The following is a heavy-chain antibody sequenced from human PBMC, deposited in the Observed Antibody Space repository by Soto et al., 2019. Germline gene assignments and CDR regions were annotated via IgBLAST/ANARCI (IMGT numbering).Heavy chain of an antibody. J-gene: IGHJ1*01. CDR1: GFTFSTYW. D-gene: IGHD4-17*01. Sequence: EVQLVESGGGLVQPGGSLRLSCAASGFTFSTYWMHWVRQAPGKGLVWVSRIRPDGGRTDYADSVKGRFTISRDNADDTLYLHMSSLRAADTAVYYCVSASYGDHECFQNWGQGTLVTVSS. CDR3: VSASYGDHECFQN. CDR2: IRPDGGRT. V-gene: IGHV3-74*01.